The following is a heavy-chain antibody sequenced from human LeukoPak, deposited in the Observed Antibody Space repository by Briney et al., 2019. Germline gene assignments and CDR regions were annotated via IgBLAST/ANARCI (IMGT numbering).Heavy chain of an antibody. CDR2: ISWNSGSI. V-gene: IGHV3-9*01. D-gene: IGHD3-9*01. Sequence: GGSLRLSCAASGFTFDDYAMHWVRQAPGKGLERVSGISWNSGSIGYADSVKGRFTISRDNAKNSLYLQMNSLRAEDTALYYCAKVGDILTGSPFDYWGQGTLVTVSS. CDR3: AKVGDILTGSPFDY. J-gene: IGHJ4*02. CDR1: GFTFDDYA.